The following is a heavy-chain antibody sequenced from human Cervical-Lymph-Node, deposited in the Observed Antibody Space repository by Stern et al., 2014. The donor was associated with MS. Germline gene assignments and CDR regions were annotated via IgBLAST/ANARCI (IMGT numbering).Heavy chain of an antibody. CDR1: GFTFSSYG. CDR3: AKDVDYDFWSGYPDY. Sequence: DQLVESGGGVVQPGRSLRISCAASGFTFSSYGMHWVRQAPGKGLEWVALISHDGNKKNYADSLKGRFTISRDNSKNTLYLQLNSLRPEDTGIYYCAKDVDYDFWSGYPDYWGQGALVTVSS. J-gene: IGHJ4*02. CDR2: ISHDGNKK. D-gene: IGHD3-3*01. V-gene: IGHV3-30*18.